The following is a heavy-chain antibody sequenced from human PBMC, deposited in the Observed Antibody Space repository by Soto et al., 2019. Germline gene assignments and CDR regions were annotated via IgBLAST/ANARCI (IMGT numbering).Heavy chain of an antibody. V-gene: IGHV3-74*01. CDR1: GFTFSNYW. CDR2: IDHDGPT. CDR3: VRDSHGDY. Sequence: EVQLVDSGGGLVQPGGSLRLSCAGSGFTFSNYWTHWVRQAPGKGLEWVSRIDHDGPTDYADSVRGRFTISRDNAENTLYLQMNSLRPEDTAVYYCVRDSHGDYWGQGTLVTVSS. J-gene: IGHJ4*02.